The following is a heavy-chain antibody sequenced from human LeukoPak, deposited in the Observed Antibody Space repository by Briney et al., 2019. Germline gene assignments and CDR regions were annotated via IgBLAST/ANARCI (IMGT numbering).Heavy chain of an antibody. CDR1: GVTFSDHY. Sequence: GGPLRLSCEVSGVTFSDHYMSWIRQAPGKRLEWVSYISSGSTYTNYADSVEGRFTISRDNAKNSLYLQMNSLRAEDTAVYYCARGDYGGDYFDYWGQGTLVTVSS. CDR2: ISSGSTYT. J-gene: IGHJ4*02. V-gene: IGHV3-11*05. CDR3: ARGDYGGDYFDY. D-gene: IGHD4-23*01.